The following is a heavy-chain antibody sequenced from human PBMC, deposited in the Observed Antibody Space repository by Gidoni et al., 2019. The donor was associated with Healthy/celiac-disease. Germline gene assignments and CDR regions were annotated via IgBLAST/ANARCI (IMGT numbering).Heavy chain of an antibody. J-gene: IGHJ3*02. CDR3: ARRRGRSGYYKVPGNAFDI. V-gene: IGHV4-4*02. Sequence: HSGSTNYNPSLKSRVTISVDKSKNQFSLKLSSVTAADTAVYYCARRRGRSGYYKVPGNAFDIWGQGTMVTVSS. D-gene: IGHD3-3*01. CDR2: HSGST.